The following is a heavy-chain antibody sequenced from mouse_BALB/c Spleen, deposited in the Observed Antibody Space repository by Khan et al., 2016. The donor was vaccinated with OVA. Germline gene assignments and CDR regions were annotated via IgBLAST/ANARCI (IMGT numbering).Heavy chain of an antibody. CDR2: ISYSGGT. CDR3: ARWFAY. V-gene: IGHV3-2*02. CDR1: GYSITSDYA. Sequence: EVQLQESGPGLVKPSQSLSLTCTVTGYSITSDYAWNWIRQFPGNKLEWMGYISYSGGTSYLPSLKSRISITRDTSKNQFFLQLNSVTTEDSATYYCARWFAYWGQGTLVTVSA. J-gene: IGHJ3*01.